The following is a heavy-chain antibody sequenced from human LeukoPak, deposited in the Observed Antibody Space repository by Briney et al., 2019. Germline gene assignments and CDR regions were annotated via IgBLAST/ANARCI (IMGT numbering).Heavy chain of an antibody. D-gene: IGHD3-10*01. CDR3: ARDFGSGSYLDY. CDR1: RRPFSGYY. Sequence: SETLSLTCPVSRRPFSGYYWSWIRQPPGKGLEWIGEINHSGSTNYNPSLKSRVTISVDTSKNQFSLKLSSVTAADTAVYYCARDFGSGSYLDYWGQGTLVTVSS. J-gene: IGHJ4*02. V-gene: IGHV4-34*01. CDR2: INHSGST.